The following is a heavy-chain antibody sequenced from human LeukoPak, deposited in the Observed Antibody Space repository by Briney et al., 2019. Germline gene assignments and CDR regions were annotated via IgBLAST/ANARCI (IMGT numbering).Heavy chain of an antibody. D-gene: IGHD6-6*01. CDR3: ASRSIAAHHDAFDI. Sequence: GGSLRLSCAASGFTFSDYYMSWIRQAPGKGLDWVSYISSSGSTIYYADSVKGRFTISRDNAKNSLYLQMNSLRAEDTAVYYCASRSIAAHHDAFDIWGQGTMVTVSS. V-gene: IGHV3-11*04. CDR1: GFTFSDYY. J-gene: IGHJ3*02. CDR2: ISSSGSTI.